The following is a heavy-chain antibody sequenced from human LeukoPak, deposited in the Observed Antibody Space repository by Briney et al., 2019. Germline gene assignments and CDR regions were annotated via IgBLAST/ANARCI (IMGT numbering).Heavy chain of an antibody. CDR3: ATWDLYSSGWYYFDY. D-gene: IGHD6-19*01. CDR1: GYTLTELS. V-gene: IGHV1-24*01. Sequence: ASVKVSCKVSGYTLTELSMHLVRQAPGKGLEWMGGFDPEDGETIYAQKFQGRVTMTEYTSTDTAYMELSSLRSEDTAVYYCATWDLYSSGWYYFDYWGQGTLVTVSS. J-gene: IGHJ4*02. CDR2: FDPEDGET.